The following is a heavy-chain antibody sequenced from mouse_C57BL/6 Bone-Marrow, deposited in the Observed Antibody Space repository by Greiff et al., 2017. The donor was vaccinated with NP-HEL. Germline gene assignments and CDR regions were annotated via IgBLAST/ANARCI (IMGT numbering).Heavy chain of an antibody. Sequence: VQLKESGGGLVQPGESLKLSCESNEYEFPSHDMSWVRKTPEQRLELVAAINSDGGSTYYPDTMESRFIISRDNTKKTLYLQMSSLRSEDTAWYYCARHDQLADAGFAYWGQGTLVTVSA. V-gene: IGHV5-2*01. J-gene: IGHJ3*01. CDR2: INSDGGST. CDR1: EYEFPSHD. D-gene: IGHD1-1*01. CDR3: ARHDQLADAGFAY.